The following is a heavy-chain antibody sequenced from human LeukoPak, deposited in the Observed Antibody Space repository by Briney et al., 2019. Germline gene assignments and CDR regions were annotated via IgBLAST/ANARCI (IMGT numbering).Heavy chain of an antibody. CDR1: GYTFTSYG. CDR3: ARNQYSGSYSPRDGMDV. CDR2: ISAYNGNT. V-gene: IGHV1-18*01. D-gene: IGHD1-26*01. Sequence: ASVKVSCKASGYTFTSYGISWVQQAPGQGLEWMGWISAYNGNTNYAQKLQGRVTMTTDTSTSTAYMELRSLRSDDTAVYYCARNQYSGSYSPRDGMDVWGKGTTVTVSS. J-gene: IGHJ6*04.